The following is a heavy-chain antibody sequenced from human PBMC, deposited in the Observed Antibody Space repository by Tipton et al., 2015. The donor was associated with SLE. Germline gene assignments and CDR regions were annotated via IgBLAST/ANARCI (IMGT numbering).Heavy chain of an antibody. D-gene: IGHD2-15*01. V-gene: IGHV4-39*07. J-gene: IGHJ1*01. Sequence: TLSLTCSVSGDSISSGAYYWSWIRQPPGKGLEWIGSIYYSGSTYYNPSLKSRVTISVDTSKNQFSLKLSSVTAADTAVYYCARGWAYCSGGSCYSLEHWGKGTLVTVSS. CDR3: ARGWAYCSGGSCYSLEH. CDR1: GDSISSGAYY. CDR2: IYYSGST.